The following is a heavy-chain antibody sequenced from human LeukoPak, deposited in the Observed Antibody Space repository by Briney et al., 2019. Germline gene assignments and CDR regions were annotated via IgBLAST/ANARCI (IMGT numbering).Heavy chain of an antibody. V-gene: IGHV4-61*01. Sequence: PSQTLSLTCTVSGGSISSGSYYWSWIRQPPGKGLEWIGYIYYSGSTNYNPSLKSRVTISVDTSKNQFSLKLSSVTAADTAVYYCARSGKLNYYDSSGYYYVTGAFDIWGQGTMVTVSS. CDR1: GGSISSGSYY. D-gene: IGHD3-22*01. CDR2: IYYSGST. CDR3: ARSGKLNYYDSSGYYYVTGAFDI. J-gene: IGHJ3*02.